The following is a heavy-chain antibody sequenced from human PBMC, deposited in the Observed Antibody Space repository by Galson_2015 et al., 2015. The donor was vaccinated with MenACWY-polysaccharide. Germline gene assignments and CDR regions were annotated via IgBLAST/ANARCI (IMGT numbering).Heavy chain of an antibody. J-gene: IGHJ6*02. D-gene: IGHD6-6*01. CDR3: ARTAASLPFDV. CDR1: GLTFSRYD. V-gene: IGHV3-48*03. CDR2: ISGGNTI. Sequence: ALRLSCAASGLTFSRYDMNWVRQAGGPGLAWVSYISGGNTIYYADSVKGRLTISRDNAKNSLYLQMNSLRAEDTAIYYCARTAASLPFDVWGQGTTVIVSS.